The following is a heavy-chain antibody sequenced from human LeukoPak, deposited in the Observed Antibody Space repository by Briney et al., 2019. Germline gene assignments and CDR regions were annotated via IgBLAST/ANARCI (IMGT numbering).Heavy chain of an antibody. CDR3: AGSGGYDWGNFDY. V-gene: IGHV3-48*04. J-gene: IGHJ4*02. CDR2: ISSSSSTI. CDR1: GFTFSSYS. Sequence: GGSLRLSCAASGFTFSSYSMNWVRQAPGKGLEGVSYISSSSSTIYYADSVKGRFTISRDNAKNSLYLQMNSLRAEDTAVYYCAGSGGYDWGNFDYWGQGTLVTVSS. D-gene: IGHD3-16*01.